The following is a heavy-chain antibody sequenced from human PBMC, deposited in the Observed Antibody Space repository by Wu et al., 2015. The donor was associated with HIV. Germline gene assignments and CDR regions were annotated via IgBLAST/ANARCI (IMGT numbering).Heavy chain of an antibody. CDR1: GYTFTGYY. CDR3: GRDGGSYPXNWFRP. Sequence: QVQLMQSGAEVKKPGASVKVSCKASGYTFTGYYVHWVRQAPGQGLEWMGWINPRSGDTKFAQKFHDRVTMTRDTSITTVYMELSRLTYDDTAVYYCGRDGGSYPXNWFRPWGQGTLVHRLL. CDR2: INPRSGDT. V-gene: IGHV1-2*02. D-gene: IGHD2-15*01. J-gene: IGHJ5*02.